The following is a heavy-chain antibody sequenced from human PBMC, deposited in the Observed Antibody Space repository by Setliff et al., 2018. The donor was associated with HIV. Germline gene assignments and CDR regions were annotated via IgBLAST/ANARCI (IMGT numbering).Heavy chain of an antibody. V-gene: IGHV3-21*01. J-gene: IGHJ4*02. CDR1: GFTFSRYT. Sequence: GGSLRLSCAASGFTFSRYTMNWVRQAPGRGLEWVSSITSSSSNIYYADSVKGRFTISRDNAKNLLYLLLNTLRADDTAVYYCARAGHFDWLLPFDYWGQGTLVTVSS. CDR2: ITSSSSNI. CDR3: ARAGHFDWLLPFDY. D-gene: IGHD3-9*01.